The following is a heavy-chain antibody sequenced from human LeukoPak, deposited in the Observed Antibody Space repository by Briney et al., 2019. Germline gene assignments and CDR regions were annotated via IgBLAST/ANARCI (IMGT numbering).Heavy chain of an antibody. CDR2: ISYDGSNK. J-gene: IGHJ4*02. CDR3: ARDASLSSTAVTRGSFFDY. V-gene: IGHV3-30*04. Sequence: GGSLRLSCAASGFAFNAYAMHWVRQAPGKGLEWAAVISYDGSNKYYADSVKGRFTISRDDSSNTLYLQMNSLRADDTAVYYCARDASLSSTAVTRGSFFDYWGPGNLVTVSS. CDR1: GFAFNAYA. D-gene: IGHD1-26*01.